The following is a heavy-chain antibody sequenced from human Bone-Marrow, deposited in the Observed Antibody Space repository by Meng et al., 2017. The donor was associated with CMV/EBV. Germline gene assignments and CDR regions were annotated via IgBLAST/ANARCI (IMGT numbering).Heavy chain of an antibody. J-gene: IGHJ6*02. CDR1: GYTFTSYG. Sequence: ASVKVSCKASGYTFTSYGISWVRQAPGQGLEWMGWISAYNGNTNYAQKLQGRVTMTTDTSTSTAYMELRSLRSDDTAVYHCARVDIVVVPAALGGYYYYGMDVWGQGTTVTVSS. CDR2: ISAYNGNT. D-gene: IGHD2-2*01. CDR3: ARVDIVVVPAALGGYYYYGMDV. V-gene: IGHV1-18*01.